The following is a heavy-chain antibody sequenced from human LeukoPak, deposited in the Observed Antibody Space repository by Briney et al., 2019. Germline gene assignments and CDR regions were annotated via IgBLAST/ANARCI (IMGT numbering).Heavy chain of an antibody. CDR1: GFTFSSYA. V-gene: IGHV3-23*01. CDR2: ISGTTGTT. D-gene: IGHD2-2*01. CDR3: ARPPSTTWIHDAFDI. Sequence: GGSLRLSCAASGFTFSSYAMSWVRQAPGKGLEWVSGISGTTGTTYYADSVKGRFTISRDNSKNTLYLQMNSLRTEDTAVYYCARPPSTTWIHDAFDIWGQGTMVIVSS. J-gene: IGHJ3*02.